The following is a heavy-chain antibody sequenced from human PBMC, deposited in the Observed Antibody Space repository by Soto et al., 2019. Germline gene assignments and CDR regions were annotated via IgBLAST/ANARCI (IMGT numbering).Heavy chain of an antibody. J-gene: IGHJ4*02. CDR2: INPSGDST. Sequence: GSLRLSCVASGFTFSRHGLSWVRQAPGKGLEWVSTINPSGDSTFYADSVKGRFTISRDNSKNTVYLQMNSLSVGDTAVYLCAKVDVSTAGSFDYWGQGALVTVSS. D-gene: IGHD6-13*01. V-gene: IGHV3-23*01. CDR3: AKVDVSTAGSFDY. CDR1: GFTFSRHG.